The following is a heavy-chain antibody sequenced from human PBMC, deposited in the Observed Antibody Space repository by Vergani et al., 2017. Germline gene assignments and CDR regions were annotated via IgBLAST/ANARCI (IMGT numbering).Heavy chain of an antibody. CDR3: ARGDYGILTGYRY. V-gene: IGHV1-46*03. D-gene: IGHD3-9*01. CDR1: GYTFSNYY. J-gene: IGHJ4*02. CDR2: INPSGGHT. Sequence: QVQVVQSGAEVKKSGASVKVSCKTSGYTFSNYYMHWVRQAPGQGLEWMGIINPSGGHTNYAQKFQGRVTMIRDTSTSTVYMELSSLRSEDTAIYYCARGDYGILTGYRYWGQGTLVTVSS.